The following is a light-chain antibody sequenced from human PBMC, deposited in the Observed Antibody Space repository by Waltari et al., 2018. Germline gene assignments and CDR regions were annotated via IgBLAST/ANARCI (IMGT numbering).Light chain of an antibody. CDR1: QSLLHSDGYNY. CDR3: QQYYDIPLT. Sequence: DIVMTQSPLSLPVTPGEPASISCRSSQSLLHSDGYNYLDWYLQKPGQSPQLLIYWASNRASGVPDRFSGSGSGTDFTLTISSLQAEDVALYYCQQYYDIPLTFGGGTKVEIK. J-gene: IGKJ4*01. CDR2: WAS. V-gene: IGKV2-28*01.